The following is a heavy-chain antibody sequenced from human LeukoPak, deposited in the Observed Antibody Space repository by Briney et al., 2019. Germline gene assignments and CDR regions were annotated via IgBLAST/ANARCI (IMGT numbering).Heavy chain of an antibody. V-gene: IGHV1-46*01. D-gene: IGHD2-15*01. Sequence: ASVKVSCKASGYTFTSYYMHWVRQAPGQGLEWMGIINPSGGSTSYAQKFQGRVTMTRDMSTSTVYMELSSLRSEDTAVYYCARANSDCSGGSCYSSFDYWGQGTLVTVSS. CDR2: INPSGGST. CDR3: ARANSDCSGGSCYSSFDY. CDR1: GYTFTSYY. J-gene: IGHJ4*02.